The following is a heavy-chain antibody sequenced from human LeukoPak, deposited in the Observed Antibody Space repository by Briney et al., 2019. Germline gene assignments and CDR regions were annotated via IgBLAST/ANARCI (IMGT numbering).Heavy chain of an antibody. D-gene: IGHD3-22*01. CDR2: IYYSGST. Sequence: PSETLSLTCTVSGGSISSYYWSWIRQPPGKGLEWIGYIYYSGSTNYNPSLKSRVTISVDTSKNQFSLQLSSVTAADTAVYYCARVSPQYGYYDSSGYYSVAFDIWGQGTMVTVSS. CDR3: ARVSPQYGYYDSSGYYSVAFDI. CDR1: GGSISSYY. V-gene: IGHV4-59*01. J-gene: IGHJ3*02.